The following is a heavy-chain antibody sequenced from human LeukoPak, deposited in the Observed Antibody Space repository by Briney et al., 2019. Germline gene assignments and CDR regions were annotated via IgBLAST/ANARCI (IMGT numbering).Heavy chain of an antibody. CDR3: ARARRGYSGYAPYYYMDA. CDR1: GGSISSSSYY. J-gene: IGHJ6*03. CDR2: IYYSGST. D-gene: IGHD5-12*01. Sequence: PSETLSLTCTVSGGSISSSSYYWGWIRQPPGKGLEWIGSIYYSGSTYYNPSLKSRVTISVDTSKNQFSLKLSSVTAADTAVYYCARARRGYSGYAPYYYMDAWGKGTTVTVSS. V-gene: IGHV4-39*07.